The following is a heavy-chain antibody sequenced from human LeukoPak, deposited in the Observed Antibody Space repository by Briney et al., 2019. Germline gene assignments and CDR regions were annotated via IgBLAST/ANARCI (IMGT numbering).Heavy chain of an antibody. Sequence: SETLSLTCAVSGGSISSGGYSWSWIRQPPGKGLEWIGYIYHSGSTYYNPSLKSRVTISVDRSKNRFSLKLSSVTAADTAVYYCARVSLTGFDYWGQGTLVTVSS. D-gene: IGHD2/OR15-2a*01. CDR3: ARVSLTGFDY. V-gene: IGHV4-30-2*01. CDR1: GGSISSGGYS. J-gene: IGHJ4*02. CDR2: IYHSGST.